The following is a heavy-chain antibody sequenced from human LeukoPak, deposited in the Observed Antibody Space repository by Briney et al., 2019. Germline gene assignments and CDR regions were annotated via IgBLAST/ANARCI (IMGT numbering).Heavy chain of an antibody. V-gene: IGHV3-33*08. D-gene: IGHD5-24*01. CDR3: ARDRAGSEGWFDP. J-gene: IGHJ5*02. Sequence: PGGSLRLSCATSGFTVSDNYMSWVRQAPGKGLEWVAVIWYDGSNKYYADSVKGRFTISRDNSKNTLYLQMNSLRAEDTAVYYCARDRAGSEGWFDPWGQGTLVTVSS. CDR2: IWYDGSNK. CDR1: GFTVSDNY.